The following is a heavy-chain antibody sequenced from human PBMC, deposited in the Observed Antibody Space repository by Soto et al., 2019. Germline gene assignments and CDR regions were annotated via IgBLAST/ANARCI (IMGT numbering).Heavy chain of an antibody. Sequence: PSETLSLTCTVSGGSISSYYWSWIWQPPGKGLEWIGYIYYSGSTNYNPSLKSRVTISVDTSKNQFSLKLSSVTAADTAVYYCARSYRRYCSGGSCYSYYYYYMDVWGKGTTVTVSS. V-gene: IGHV4-59*01. J-gene: IGHJ6*03. CDR3: ARSYRRYCSGGSCYSYYYYYMDV. CDR1: GGSISSYY. D-gene: IGHD2-15*01. CDR2: IYYSGST.